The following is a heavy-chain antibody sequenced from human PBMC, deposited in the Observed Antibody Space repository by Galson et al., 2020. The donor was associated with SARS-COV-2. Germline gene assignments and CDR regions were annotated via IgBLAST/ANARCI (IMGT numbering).Heavy chain of an antibody. V-gene: IGHV5-51*01. D-gene: IGHD2-2*01. CDR3: AMSPQLLPATD. J-gene: IGHJ4*02. CDR2: IYPADSDT. Sequence: GESLKISCKGSGYFFTSNWIGWVRQVPGKGLEWMGIIYPADSDTRYSPSFQGHVTISADKSINTAYLQWSSLKASDTAIYYCAMSPQLLPATDWGQGNLVTVSS. CDR1: GYFFTSNW.